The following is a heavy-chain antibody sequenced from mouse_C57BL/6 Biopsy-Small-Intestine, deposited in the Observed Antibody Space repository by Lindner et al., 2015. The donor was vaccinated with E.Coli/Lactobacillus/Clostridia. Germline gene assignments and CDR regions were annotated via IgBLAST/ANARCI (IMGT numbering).Heavy chain of an antibody. V-gene: IGHV1-82*01. J-gene: IGHJ2*01. CDR2: IYPGDGDT. Sequence: VQLQESGPELVKPGASVKISCKASGYAFSSSWMNWVKQRPGKGLEWIGRIYPGDGDTNYNGKFKGKATLTADKSSSTAYMQLSSLTSEDSAVYFCARSFYYGVDYWGQGTTLTVSS. D-gene: IGHD2-1*01. CDR1: GYAFSSSW. CDR3: ARSFYYGVDY.